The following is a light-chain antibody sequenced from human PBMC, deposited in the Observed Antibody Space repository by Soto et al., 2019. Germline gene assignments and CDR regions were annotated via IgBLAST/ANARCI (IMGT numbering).Light chain of an antibody. CDR2: GSS. CDR3: QQYGSSPPYT. CDR1: QSVNNNY. V-gene: IGKV3-20*01. Sequence: EIVLTQSTGTLSLSPGERATLSCRASQSVNNNYFAWYQQKPGQAPRLLIFGSSDRATGIPDRFSGSGSGTDFTLTISRLEPEDFAVYYCQQYGSSPPYTFVQGTKLEIK. J-gene: IGKJ2*01.